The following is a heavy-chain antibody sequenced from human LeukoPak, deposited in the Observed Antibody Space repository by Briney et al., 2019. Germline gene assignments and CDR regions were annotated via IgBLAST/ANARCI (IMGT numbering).Heavy chain of an antibody. CDR3: ANDGRFGDFDH. CDR1: GFNFSTFL. D-gene: IGHD2-15*01. V-gene: IGHV3-23*01. J-gene: IGHJ4*02. Sequence: GGSLRLSCVTSGFNFSTFLMNGVRQAPGKGLEWISSISGSGSIPYYADSVKGRFTVSRDNSKNTFSLHMNSLRAEDTALYYCANDGRFGDFDHWGQGTLVAVSS. CDR2: ISGSGSIP.